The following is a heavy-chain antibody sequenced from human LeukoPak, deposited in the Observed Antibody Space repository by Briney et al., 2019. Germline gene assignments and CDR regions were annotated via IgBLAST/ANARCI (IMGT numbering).Heavy chain of an antibody. CDR1: GFTFSSYA. Sequence: GGSLRLSCAASGFTFSSYAMSWVRQAPGKGLEWVSAISGSGGSTYYADSVKGRFTISRDNSKNTLYLRMNSLRAEDTAVYYCAGLPVIEDAFDIWGQGTMVTVSS. D-gene: IGHD2-21*01. V-gene: IGHV3-23*01. J-gene: IGHJ3*02. CDR2: ISGSGGST. CDR3: AGLPVIEDAFDI.